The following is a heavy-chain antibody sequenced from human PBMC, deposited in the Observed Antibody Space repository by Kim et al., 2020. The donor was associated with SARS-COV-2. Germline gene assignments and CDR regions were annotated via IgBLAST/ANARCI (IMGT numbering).Heavy chain of an antibody. D-gene: IGHD4-17*01. CDR3: AKDFTGVDYGGNSEGDDAFDI. V-gene: IGHV3-30*02. J-gene: IGHJ3*02. Sequence: FTISRDNSKNTLYLQMNSLRAEDTAVYYCAKDFTGVDYGGNSEGDDAFDIWGQGTMVTVSS.